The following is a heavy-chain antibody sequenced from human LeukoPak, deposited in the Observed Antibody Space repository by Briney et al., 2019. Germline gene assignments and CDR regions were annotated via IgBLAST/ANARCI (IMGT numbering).Heavy chain of an antibody. CDR3: AKALGQSGSYDYFDY. D-gene: IGHD1-26*01. V-gene: IGHV3-23*01. J-gene: IGHJ4*02. Sequence: GGSLRLSCAASGFTFSSYAMSWVRQAPGKGLEWVSAISGSGGSTYCADSAKGRFTISRDNSKNTLYLQMNSLRAEDTAVYYCAKALGQSGSYDYFDYWGQGTLVTVSS. CDR1: GFTFSSYA. CDR2: ISGSGGST.